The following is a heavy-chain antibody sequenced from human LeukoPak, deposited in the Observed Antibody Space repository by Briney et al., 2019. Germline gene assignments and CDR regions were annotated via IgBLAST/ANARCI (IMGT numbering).Heavy chain of an antibody. V-gene: IGHV4-4*02. D-gene: IGHD6-13*01. CDR2: IYHSGST. Sequence: SGTLSLTCAVSGGSGGSISSSNYWSWVRQPPGKGLEWIGEIYHSGSTNYNPSLKSRVTISVDTSENEFSLKLTSVNAADTAVYYCARDRPGGSSPDYWGQGTLVTVSS. CDR3: ARDRPGGSSPDY. J-gene: IGHJ4*02. CDR1: GGSGGSISSSNY.